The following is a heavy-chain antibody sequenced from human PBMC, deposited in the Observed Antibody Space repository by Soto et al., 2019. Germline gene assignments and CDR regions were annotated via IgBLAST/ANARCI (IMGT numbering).Heavy chain of an antibody. CDR2: INSNAVTT. V-gene: IGHV3-23*01. Sequence: PGGSLRLSCAASGFTFRIHGMSWVRQAPGKGPEWISTINSNAVTTHYADSVKGRFTISSDNSRNTLDLHMGSLRAEDTATYYCVAWVSAHLDFWGQGTWVTVSS. CDR3: VAWVSAHLDF. J-gene: IGHJ4*02. D-gene: IGHD2-8*01. CDR1: GFTFRIHG.